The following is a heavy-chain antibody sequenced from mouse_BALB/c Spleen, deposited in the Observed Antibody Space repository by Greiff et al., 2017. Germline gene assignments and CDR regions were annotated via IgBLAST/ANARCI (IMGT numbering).Heavy chain of an antibody. V-gene: IGHV3-8*02. CDR1: GDSITSGY. CDR2: ISYSGST. CDR3: ARITTGPGYFDY. J-gene: IGHJ2*01. Sequence: VQLKQSGPSLVKPSQTLSLTCSVTGDSITSGYWNWIRKFPGNKLEYMGYISYSGSTYYNPSLKSRISITRDTSKNQYYLQLNSVTTEDTATYYCARITTGPGYFDYWGQGTTLTVSS. D-gene: IGHD1-1*01.